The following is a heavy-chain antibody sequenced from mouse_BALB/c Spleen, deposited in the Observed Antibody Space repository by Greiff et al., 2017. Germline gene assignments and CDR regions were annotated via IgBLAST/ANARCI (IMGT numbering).Heavy chain of an antibody. V-gene: IGHV7-3*02. Sequence: DVHLVESGGGLVQPGGSLRLSCATSGFTFTDYYMSWVRQPPGKALEWLGFIRNKANGYTTEYSASVKGRFTISRDNAKNTLYLQMSSLKSEDTAMYYCARRRGGFAYWGQGTLVTVSA. CDR2: IRNKANGYTT. J-gene: IGHJ3*01. CDR1: GFTFTDYY. CDR3: ARRRGGFAY.